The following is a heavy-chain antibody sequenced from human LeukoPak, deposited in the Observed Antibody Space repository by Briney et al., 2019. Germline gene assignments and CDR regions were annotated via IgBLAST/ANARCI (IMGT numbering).Heavy chain of an antibody. V-gene: IGHV3-9*01. D-gene: IGHD4-23*01. CDR1: GFTFDDYA. J-gene: IGHJ6*02. CDR3: ATLPVVTGVMNYGMDV. Sequence: GRSLRLSCAASGFTFDDYAMHWVRQAPGKGLEWVSGISWNSGSIGYADSVKGRFTISRDNAKNSLYLQMNSLRAEDTALYYCATLPVVTGVMNYGMDVWGQGTTVTVSS. CDR2: ISWNSGSI.